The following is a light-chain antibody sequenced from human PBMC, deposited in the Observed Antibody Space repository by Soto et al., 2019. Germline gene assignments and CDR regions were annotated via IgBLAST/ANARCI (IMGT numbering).Light chain of an antibody. CDR1: QSVSNN. CDR3: QQYNIWYT. Sequence: EVVLTQSPVTLSVSPGERATLSCRASQSVSNNLAWYQQKPGQAPRLLIYGPYTRATGIPARLSGSGSGKEFTLTISRLQSDYFAVYYGQQYNIWYTFGQGTKLEIK. J-gene: IGKJ2*01. V-gene: IGKV3-15*01. CDR2: GPY.